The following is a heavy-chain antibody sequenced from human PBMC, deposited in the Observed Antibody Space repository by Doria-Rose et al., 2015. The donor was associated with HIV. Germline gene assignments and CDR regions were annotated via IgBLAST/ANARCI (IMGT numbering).Heavy chain of an antibody. V-gene: IGHV2-26*01. CDR1: GVSLSSPGMG. J-gene: IGHJ4*02. CDR3: ARIKSSRWYHKYYFDF. D-gene: IGHD6-13*01. Sequence: VTLKESGPVLVKPTETLTLTCTVSGVSLSSPGMGVSRIRQPPGKALEWLANIFSDDERSYKTSLKSRLTISRGTSKSQVVLTTTDMDPVDTATYYCARIKSSRWYHKYYFDFWGQGTLVIVSA. CDR2: IFSDDER.